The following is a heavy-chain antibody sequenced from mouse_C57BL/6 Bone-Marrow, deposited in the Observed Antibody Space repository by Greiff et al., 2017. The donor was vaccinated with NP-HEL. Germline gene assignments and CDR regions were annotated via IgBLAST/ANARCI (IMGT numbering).Heavy chain of an antibody. D-gene: IGHD1-2*01. V-gene: IGHV14-3*01. J-gene: IGHJ2*01. Sequence: VQLQQSVAELVRPGASVKLSCTASGFNFTNTYMHWVKQRPGQGLEWIGRIDPANGNTKYDPKVQGKATLTADTSSNTAYLQLSSLTSEDTAIYYCARSGGIETALDYWGQGTTLTVSS. CDR2: IDPANGNT. CDR3: ARSGGIETALDY. CDR1: GFNFTNTY.